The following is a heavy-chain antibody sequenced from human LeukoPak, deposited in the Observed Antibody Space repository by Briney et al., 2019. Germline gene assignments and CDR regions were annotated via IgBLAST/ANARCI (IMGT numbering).Heavy chain of an antibody. CDR2: IYTSGST. D-gene: IGHD2-2*01. V-gene: IGHV4-4*07. J-gene: IGHJ4*02. CDR3: ARGGCSSTSCYPTHYFDY. CDR1: GGPLSRYY. Sequence: SDPLSLTCTVSGGPLSRYYWSWIRQPAGKGLEWIGRIYTSGSTNYNPSLKSRVTMSVDTSKNQFSLKLSSVTAADTAVYYCARGGCSSTSCYPTHYFDYWGQGTLVTVSS.